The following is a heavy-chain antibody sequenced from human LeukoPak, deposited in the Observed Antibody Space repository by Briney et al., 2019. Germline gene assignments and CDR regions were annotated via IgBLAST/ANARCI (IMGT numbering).Heavy chain of an antibody. V-gene: IGHV4-39*01. J-gene: IGHJ3*02. D-gene: IGHD2-21*02. CDR3: ARFENLAYCGGDCYSNDAFDI. CDR1: GGSISSSSYY. Sequence: SETLSLTCTVSGGSISSSSYYWGWIRQPPGKGLEWIGSIYYSGSTYYNPSLKSRVTISVDTSKNQFSLKLSSVTAADTAVYYCARFENLAYCGGDCYSNDAFDIWGQGTMVTVSS. CDR2: IYYSGST.